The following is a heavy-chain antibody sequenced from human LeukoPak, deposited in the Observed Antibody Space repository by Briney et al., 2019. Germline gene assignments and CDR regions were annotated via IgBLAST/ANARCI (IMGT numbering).Heavy chain of an antibody. V-gene: IGHV3-30*03. D-gene: IGHD5-12*01. CDR1: GFTFSSYG. CDR3: ARDETPTNGYDSYDF. Sequence: GGSLRLSCAASGFTFSSYGMHWVRQAPGKGLEWVAVISYDGSNKYYADSVKGRFTISRDNSKNTLYLQMNSLRAEDTAVYYCARDETPTNGYDSYDFWGQGTLVTVST. CDR2: ISYDGSNK. J-gene: IGHJ4*02.